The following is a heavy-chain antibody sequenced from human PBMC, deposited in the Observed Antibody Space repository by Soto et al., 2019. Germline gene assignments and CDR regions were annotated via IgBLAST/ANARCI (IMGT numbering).Heavy chain of an antibody. Sequence: EVQLLESGGGLVQPGGSLRLSCAASGFTFSSFAMSWVRQAPGKGLEWVSAISGSGGSTYYALSVKGRFTISRDNSKNTLYLQKNSLRAEDTAVYYCAKDSRLAVAPFDSWGQGTLVTVSS. J-gene: IGHJ4*02. CDR3: AKDSRLAVAPFDS. D-gene: IGHD6-19*01. V-gene: IGHV3-23*01. CDR1: GFTFSSFA. CDR2: ISGSGGST.